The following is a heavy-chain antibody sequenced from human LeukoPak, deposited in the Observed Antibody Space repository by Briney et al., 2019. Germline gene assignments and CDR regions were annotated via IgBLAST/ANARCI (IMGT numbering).Heavy chain of an antibody. J-gene: IGHJ6*02. Sequence: SETLSLTCTVSGGSISSYYWSWIRQPPGKGLEWIGYIYYSGSTNYNPSLKGRVTISVDTSKNQFSLKLSSVTAADTAVYYCARGIRLYSNYGYYYYYGMDVWGQGTTVTVSS. V-gene: IGHV4-59*12. D-gene: IGHD4-11*01. CDR1: GGSISSYY. CDR3: ARGIRLYSNYGYYYYYGMDV. CDR2: IYYSGST.